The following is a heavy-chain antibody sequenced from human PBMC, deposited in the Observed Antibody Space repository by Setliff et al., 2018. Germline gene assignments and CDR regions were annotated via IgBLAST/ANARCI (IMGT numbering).Heavy chain of an antibody. CDR3: ARLNFYVSSGYYYAPDF. J-gene: IGHJ4*02. CDR1: GYSFTGYY. D-gene: IGHD3-22*01. CDR2: IHTGGGSA. Sequence: ASVKVSCKASGYSFTGYYMHWVRQAPGQGLEWMGIIHTGGGSASYAQKFQGRVTVTTDTSTTTAYMELRSLRAADTAVYYCARLNFYVSSGYYYAPDFWGQGNMGTASS. V-gene: IGHV1-46*01.